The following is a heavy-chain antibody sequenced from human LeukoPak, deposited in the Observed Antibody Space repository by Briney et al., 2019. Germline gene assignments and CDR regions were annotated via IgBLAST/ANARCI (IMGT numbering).Heavy chain of an antibody. V-gene: IGHV3-23*01. CDR3: AKDLNYYDSSGYFHPYYFDY. Sequence: GGSLTLSCAASGFTFSSYAMSWVRQAPGKGLEWVSAISGSGGSTYYADSVKGRFTISRDNSKNTLYLQMNSLRAEDTAVYYCAKDLNYYDSSGYFHPYYFDYWGQGTLVTVSS. J-gene: IGHJ4*02. CDR2: ISGSGGST. D-gene: IGHD3-22*01. CDR1: GFTFSSYA.